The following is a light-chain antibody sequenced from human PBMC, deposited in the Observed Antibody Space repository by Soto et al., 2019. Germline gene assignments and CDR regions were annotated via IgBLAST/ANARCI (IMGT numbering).Light chain of an antibody. Sequence: SSELTQLPSVSVSPGQTARITCSGDALPKQYAYWYQQRPGQAPMVLMYKDSERPSGIPDRFSGSNSGTTVTLTITGVEAEDEADYYCQSADASGAYVVFGGGTKLTVL. J-gene: IGLJ3*02. CDR1: ALPKQY. CDR3: QSADASGAYVV. V-gene: IGLV3-25*02. CDR2: KDS.